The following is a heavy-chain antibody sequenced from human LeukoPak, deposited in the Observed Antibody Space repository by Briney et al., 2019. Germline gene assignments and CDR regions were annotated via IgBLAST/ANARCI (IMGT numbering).Heavy chain of an antibody. CDR2: FYHGGTT. Sequence: SETLSLTCTVSDYAISSGYYWGWIRQPPAKGLEWIGNFYHGGTTFYNPSLKSRVTISVDTSKNQFSLKLTSVTAADTAIYYCARAPPYYYASDGSDYFDYWGQGTLVTVSS. CDR3: ARAPPYYYASDGSDYFDY. V-gene: IGHV4-38-2*02. J-gene: IGHJ4*02. CDR1: DYAISSGYY. D-gene: IGHD3-22*01.